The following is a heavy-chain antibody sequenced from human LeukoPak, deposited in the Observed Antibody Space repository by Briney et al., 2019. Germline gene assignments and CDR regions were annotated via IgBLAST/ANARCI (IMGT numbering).Heavy chain of an antibody. V-gene: IGHV4-34*01. D-gene: IGHD3-22*01. Sequence: SETLSLTCAVCGGSFSGYYWSWIRQPPGKGLEWIGEINHSGSTNYNPSLKSRVTISVDTSKNQFSLKLSSVTAADTAVYYCARDSFTMIVVTWGQGTLVTVSS. J-gene: IGHJ4*02. CDR1: GGSFSGYY. CDR3: ARDSFTMIVVT. CDR2: INHSGST.